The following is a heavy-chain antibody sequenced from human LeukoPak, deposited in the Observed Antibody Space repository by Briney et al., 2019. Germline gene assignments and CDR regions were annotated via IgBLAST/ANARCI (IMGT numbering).Heavy chain of an antibody. CDR3: AKRDTNGRYYFDY. D-gene: IGHD2-8*01. CDR2: ISSGGDAT. J-gene: IGHJ4*02. Sequence: GGSLRLSCAASGFTFRSYAMSWVRQAPGKGLDCVSAISSGGDATYYADSVKGRFTISRDNSKHTLYLQMNSLRAEDTAVYYCAKRDTNGRYYFDYWGQGALVTVSS. V-gene: IGHV3-23*01. CDR1: GFTFRSYA.